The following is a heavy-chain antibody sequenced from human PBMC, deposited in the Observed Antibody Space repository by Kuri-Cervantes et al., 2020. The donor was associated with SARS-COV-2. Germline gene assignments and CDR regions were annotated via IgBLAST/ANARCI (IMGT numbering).Heavy chain of an antibody. V-gene: IGHV3-30*18. CDR2: ISYDGSNK. Sequence: GESLKISCAASGFTFSSYGMHWVRQAPGKGLEWVAVISYDGSNKYYANSVKGRFTISRDNSKNTLYLQMNSLRAEYTAVYYCAKDRDGYTLDAFDIWGQGTMVTVSS. CDR3: AKDRDGYTLDAFDI. CDR1: GFTFSSYG. J-gene: IGHJ3*02. D-gene: IGHD5-24*01.